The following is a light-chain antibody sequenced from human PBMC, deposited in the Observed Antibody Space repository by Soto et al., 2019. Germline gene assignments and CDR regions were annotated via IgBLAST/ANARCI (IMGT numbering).Light chain of an antibody. J-gene: IGKJ1*01. CDR3: QQYSTYPWK. CDR1: QTISTL. CDR2: KAS. V-gene: IGKV1-5*03. Sequence: DIQMTQSPSTLSASVGDRVTITCRASQTISTLLAWYQQRPGKAPNLLIYKASSLESGVPSRFSGSGSGTEFTLTISSLQPDDFATYFCQQYSTYPWKFGQGTKVEVK.